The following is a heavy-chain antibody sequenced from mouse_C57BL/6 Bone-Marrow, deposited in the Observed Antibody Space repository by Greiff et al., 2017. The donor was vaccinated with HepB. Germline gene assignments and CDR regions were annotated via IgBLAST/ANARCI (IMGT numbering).Heavy chain of an antibody. D-gene: IGHD1-1*01. CDR3: ARPGSPFYYAMDY. CDR2: INPGSGGT. Sequence: VQWVESGAELVRPGTSVKVSCKASGHAFTNYLIEWVKQRPGQGLEWIGVINPGSGGTNYNEKFKGKATLTADKSSSTAYMQLSSLTSEDSAVYFCARPGSPFYYAMDYWGQGTSVTVSS. CDR1: GHAFTNYL. V-gene: IGHV1-54*01. J-gene: IGHJ4*01.